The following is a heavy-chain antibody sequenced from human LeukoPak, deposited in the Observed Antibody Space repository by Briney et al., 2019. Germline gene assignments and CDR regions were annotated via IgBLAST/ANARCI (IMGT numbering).Heavy chain of an antibody. CDR3: ARVRGDAPHFFYGMDV. V-gene: IGHV4-59*01. CDR1: GGSISGYY. CDR2: IYNSGSIYNSGST. Sequence: PSETLSLTCTVSGGSISGYYWSWIRQPPGKGLDWIGYIYNSGSIYNSGSTKYNPSLKSRVTIPVDRSKKQFSLKLNSVTAADTAVYYCARVRGDAPHFFYGMDVWGQGTTVTVSS. D-gene: IGHD3-16*01. J-gene: IGHJ6*02.